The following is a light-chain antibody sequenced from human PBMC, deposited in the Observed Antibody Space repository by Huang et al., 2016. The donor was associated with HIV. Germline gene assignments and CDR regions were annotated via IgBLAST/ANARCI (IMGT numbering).Light chain of an antibody. CDR2: DAS. CDR3: QQRSNWPPIFT. J-gene: IGKJ3*01. CDR1: QSVSSY. V-gene: IGKV3-11*01. Sequence: EIVLTQSPATLSLSPGERATLSCRASQSVSSYVAWYQQQPGQAPRLLIYDASNRATCIPARFSGSGSGTDFTLTISSLEPEDFAVYYCQQRSNWPPIFTFGPGTKVDIK.